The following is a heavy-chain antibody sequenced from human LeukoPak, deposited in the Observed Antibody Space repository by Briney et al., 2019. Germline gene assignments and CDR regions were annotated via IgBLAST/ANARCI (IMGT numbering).Heavy chain of an antibody. V-gene: IGHV3-21*01. CDR3: ARIGNIVGYTGGR. CDR1: GFTFSRYA. CDR2: ISSSSSYI. J-gene: IGHJ4*02. Sequence: GGSLRLSCAASGFTFSRYAMNWVRQAPGKGLEWVSSISSSSSYIYYADSVKGRFTISRDNAKNSLYLQMNSLRAEDTAVYYCARIGNIVGYTGGRWGQGTLVTASS. D-gene: IGHD5-12*01.